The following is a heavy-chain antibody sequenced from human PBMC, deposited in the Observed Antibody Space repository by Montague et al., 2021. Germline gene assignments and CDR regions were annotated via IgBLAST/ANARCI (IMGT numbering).Heavy chain of an antibody. D-gene: IGHD1-26*01. J-gene: IGHJ6*03. Sequence: SETLSLTCTVFGDSINTHSWSWIRQPAGKGLERIGRLSNGGSANSNPSLKSRVSMSVDTSKNQFSLKLSSVTAADTAVYFCARDTVGASGYFYYYYMDVWGRGTTVTVSS. CDR2: LSNGGSA. CDR1: GDSINTHS. CDR3: ARDTVGASGYFYYYYMDV. V-gene: IGHV4-4*07.